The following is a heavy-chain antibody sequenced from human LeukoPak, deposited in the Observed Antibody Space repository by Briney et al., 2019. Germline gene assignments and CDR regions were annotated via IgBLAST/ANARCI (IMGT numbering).Heavy chain of an antibody. D-gene: IGHD6-13*01. CDR2: IYYSGST. Sequence: SETLSLTCTVSGGSISSSSYYWGWIRQPPGKGLEWIGSIYYSGSTYYNPSLKSRVTISVDTSKNQFSLKLSSVTAADTAVYYCARANIAAAGSLYYYYYMDVWGKGTTVTVSS. J-gene: IGHJ6*03. V-gene: IGHV4-39*07. CDR3: ARANIAAAGSLYYYYYMDV. CDR1: GGSISSSSYY.